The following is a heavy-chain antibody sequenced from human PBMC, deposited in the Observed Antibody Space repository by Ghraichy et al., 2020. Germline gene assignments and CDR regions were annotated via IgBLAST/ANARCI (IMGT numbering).Heavy chain of an antibody. CDR2: IYPGDSDT. CDR1: GYSFSSYW. J-gene: IGHJ4*01. Sequence: KVSCKGSGYSFSSYWIGWVRQMPGKGLEWVGIIYPGDSDTRYSPSFQGQVTISADRSINTAYLQWSSLKASDTAMYYCARQHSLTGYYYFDFWGQEPWSPSPQ. V-gene: IGHV5-51*01. CDR3: ARQHSLTGYYYFDF. D-gene: IGHD3-9*01.